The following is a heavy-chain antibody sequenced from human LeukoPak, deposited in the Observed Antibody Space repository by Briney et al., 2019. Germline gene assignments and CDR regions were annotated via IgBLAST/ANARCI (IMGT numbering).Heavy chain of an antibody. J-gene: IGHJ4*02. Sequence: PGGSQRLSCAASGFTVSSNYMSWVRQAPGKGLEWVSVIYSGGSTYYADSVKGRFTISRDNSKNTLYLQMNSLRAEDTAVYYCARARRGSFDYWGQGTLVTVSS. D-gene: IGHD3-16*01. CDR3: ARARRGSFDY. CDR1: GFTVSSNY. V-gene: IGHV3-53*01. CDR2: IYSGGST.